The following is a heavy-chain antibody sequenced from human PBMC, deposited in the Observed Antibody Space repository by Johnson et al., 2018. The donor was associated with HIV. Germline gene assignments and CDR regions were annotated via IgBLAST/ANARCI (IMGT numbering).Heavy chain of an antibody. D-gene: IGHD4-17*01. CDR1: GFSVSASY. CDR3: ARGRKTVTTVRPSAFDI. CDR2: IYSGGST. V-gene: IGHV3-66*01. J-gene: IGHJ3*02. Sequence: EMQLVESGGGLVQPGGSLRLSCAASGFSVSASYMSWLRQAPGKALEWVSVIYSGGSTYYADSVKGRFTISRDNSKNTLYLQMNSLRAEDTAVYYCARGRKTVTTVRPSAFDIWGQGTMVTVSS.